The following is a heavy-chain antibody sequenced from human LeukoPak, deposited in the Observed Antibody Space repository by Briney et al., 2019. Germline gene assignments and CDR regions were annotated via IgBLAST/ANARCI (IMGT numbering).Heavy chain of an antibody. CDR1: GNYW. CDR2: INSDGSWT. CDR3: VSFYETY. D-gene: IGHD2-2*01. Sequence: GGSLRLSCAASGNYWMHWVRQAPGKGLVWVSHINSDGSWTGYADSVKGRFTISKDNDKNTVYLQMNNLRAEDTAVYYCVSFYETYWGRGTLVTVSS. J-gene: IGHJ4*02. V-gene: IGHV3-74*01.